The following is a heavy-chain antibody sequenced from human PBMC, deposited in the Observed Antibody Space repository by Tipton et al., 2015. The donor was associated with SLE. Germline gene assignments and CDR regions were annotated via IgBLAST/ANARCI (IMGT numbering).Heavy chain of an antibody. V-gene: IGHV3-23*01. CDR3: ARGPGLMAVASDYYGMDV. J-gene: IGHJ6*02. CDR1: GFTFSSYA. Sequence: SLRLSCAASGFTFSSYAMSWVRQAPGKGLEWVSAISGSGGSTYYADSVKGRFTISRDNAKNSLYLQMNSLRAEDTAVYYCARGPGLMAVASDYYGMDVWGQGTTVTVSS. D-gene: IGHD6-19*01. CDR2: ISGSGGST.